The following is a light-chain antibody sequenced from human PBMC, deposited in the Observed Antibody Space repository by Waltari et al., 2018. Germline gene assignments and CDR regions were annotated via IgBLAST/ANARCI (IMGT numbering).Light chain of an antibody. Sequence: AIQVTQSPSPLSASVGDRVTITCRGRKGIRNDLGWYQQKPGKAPKLLIYSASSLQIGVPSRFSGSGSGTDFTLTISSLQPEYFATYYCLQDYSYPRTFGQGTKVEIK. CDR2: SAS. CDR1: KGIRND. CDR3: LQDYSYPRT. V-gene: IGKV1-6*01. J-gene: IGKJ1*01.